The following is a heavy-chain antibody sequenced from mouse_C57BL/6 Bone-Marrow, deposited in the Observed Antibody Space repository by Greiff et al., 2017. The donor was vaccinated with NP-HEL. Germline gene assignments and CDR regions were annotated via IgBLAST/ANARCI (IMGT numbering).Heavy chain of an antibody. D-gene: IGHD1-1*01. V-gene: IGHV1-81*01. CDR2: IYPRSGNT. CDR1: GYTFTSYG. CDR3: AREGYYLYFDV. Sequence: QFQLQQSGAELARPGASVKLSCKASGYTFTSYGISWVKQRTGQGLEWIGEIYPRSGNTYYNEKFKGKATLTADKSSSTAYMELRSLTSEDSAVYFCAREGYYLYFDVWGTGTTVTVSS. J-gene: IGHJ1*03.